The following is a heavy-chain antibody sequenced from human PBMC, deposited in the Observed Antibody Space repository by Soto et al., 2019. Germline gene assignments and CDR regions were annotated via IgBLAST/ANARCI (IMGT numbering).Heavy chain of an antibody. J-gene: IGHJ4*02. V-gene: IGHV1-3*01. CDR3: ARVSLMVRGAPLGY. D-gene: IGHD3-10*01. CDR1: GYTFTTYA. CDR2: IHAGSGNT. Sequence: QVQLVQSGAEVKKPGASVKVSCKASGYTFTTYAMHWVRQAPGQRLEWMGWIHAGSGNTHYSQKFQGRVTITRDTSASTAYMEVRSLRYEDTAVYYCARVSLMVRGAPLGYWGQGTLVTVSS.